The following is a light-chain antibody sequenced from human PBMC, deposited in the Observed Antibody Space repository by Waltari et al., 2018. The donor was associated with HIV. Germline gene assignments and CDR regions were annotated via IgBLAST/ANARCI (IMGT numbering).Light chain of an antibody. J-gene: IGLJ2*01. CDR3: CSYAGSYTLRV. V-gene: IGLV2-11*01. CDR2: DVS. Sequence: QSALTQPRSVSGSPGQSVTLPCTGTSSDVGAYNYVSWYQQHPGKAPKLMIYDVSKRPSGVPDRFSGSKSGNTASLTISGLQAEDEADYYCCSYAGSYTLRVFGGGTKLAVL. CDR1: SSDVGAYNY.